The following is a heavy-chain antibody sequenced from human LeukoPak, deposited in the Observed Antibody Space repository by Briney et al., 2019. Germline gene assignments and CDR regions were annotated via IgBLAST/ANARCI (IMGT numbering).Heavy chain of an antibody. CDR2: IYYSGST. D-gene: IGHD5-18*01. J-gene: IGHJ6*02. V-gene: IGHV4-59*01. CDR3: ARVVPGYSYGYVYYYGMDV. Sequence: PSETLSLTCTVSGGSISSYYWSWIRQPPGKGLEWIGYIYYSGSTNYNPSLKSRVTISVDTSKNQFSLKLSSVTAADTAVYYCARVVPGYSYGYVYYYGMDVWGQGTTVTVSS. CDR1: GGSISSYY.